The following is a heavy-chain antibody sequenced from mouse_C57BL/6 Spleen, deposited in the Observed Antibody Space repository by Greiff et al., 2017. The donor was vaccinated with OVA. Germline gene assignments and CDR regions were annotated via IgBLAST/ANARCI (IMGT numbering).Heavy chain of an antibody. CDR1: GYTFTDYN. CDR3: AKTAQATLFDY. J-gene: IGHJ2*01. Sequence: EVQLQQSGPELVKPGASVKMSCKASGYTFTDYNMHWVKQSHGKSLEWIGYINPNNGGTSYNQKFKGKATLTVNKSSSTAYMELRSLTSEDSAVYYCAKTAQATLFDYWGQGTTLTVSS. D-gene: IGHD3-2*02. CDR2: INPNNGGT. V-gene: IGHV1-22*01.